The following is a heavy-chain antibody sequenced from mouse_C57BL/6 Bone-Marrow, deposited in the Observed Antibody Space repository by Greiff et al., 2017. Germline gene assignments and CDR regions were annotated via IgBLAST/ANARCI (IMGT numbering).Heavy chain of an antibody. D-gene: IGHD2-3*01. CDR3: AGNGYYDLFDY. CDR2: ISDGGSYT. V-gene: IGHV5-4*01. J-gene: IGHJ2*01. CDR1: GFTFSSYA. Sequence: VQLKESGGGLVKPGGSLKLSCAASGFTFSSYAMSWVRQTPEKRLEWVGTISDGGSYTYYTDNVKCRLTISRDNAKNNLYLQMSHLKSEDTAMYYCAGNGYYDLFDYWGQGTTVTVSS.